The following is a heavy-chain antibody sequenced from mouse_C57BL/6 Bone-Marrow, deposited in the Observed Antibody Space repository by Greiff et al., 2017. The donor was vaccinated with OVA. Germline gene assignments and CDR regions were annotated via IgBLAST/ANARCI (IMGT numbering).Heavy chain of an antibody. Sequence: EVKLVESGGGLVKPGGSLKLSCAASGFTFSSYAMSWVRQTPEKRLEWVATISDGGSYTYYPDNIKGRFTISRDNAKNNLYLQMSHLKSEDTAMYYCARERVPNYWGQGTTLTVSS. CDR1: GFTFSSYA. CDR3: ARERVPNY. CDR2: ISDGGSYT. V-gene: IGHV5-4*01. D-gene: IGHD2-14*01. J-gene: IGHJ2*01.